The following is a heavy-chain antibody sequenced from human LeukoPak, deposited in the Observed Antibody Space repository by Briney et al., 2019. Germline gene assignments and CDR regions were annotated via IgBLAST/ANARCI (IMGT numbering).Heavy chain of an antibody. J-gene: IGHJ4*02. V-gene: IGHV1-18*01. CDR3: ARSYFASGYYDLDY. CDR2: ISAYNGNT. D-gene: IGHD3-3*01. Sequence: ASVKVSCKASGYTFTSYGISWVRQAPGQGLEWMGWISAYNGNTNYAQKLQGRVTMTTDTSTSTAYMELRSLRSDDTAVYYCARSYFASGYYDLDYWGQGTLVTVSS. CDR1: GYTFTSYG.